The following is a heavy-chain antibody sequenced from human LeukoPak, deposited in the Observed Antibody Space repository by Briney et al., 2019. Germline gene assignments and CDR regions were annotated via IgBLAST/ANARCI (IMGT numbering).Heavy chain of an antibody. CDR1: GGTFSSYT. J-gene: IGHJ5*02. Sequence: SVKVSCKASGGTFSSYTISWVRQAPGQGVEWMGRIIPILGIANYAQKFQGRVTITADKSTSTAYMELSSLRSEDTAVYYCARDGGYYGLGRDPQGWFDPWGQGTLVTVSS. D-gene: IGHD3-10*01. CDR2: IIPILGIA. CDR3: ARDGGYYGLGRDPQGWFDP. V-gene: IGHV1-69*04.